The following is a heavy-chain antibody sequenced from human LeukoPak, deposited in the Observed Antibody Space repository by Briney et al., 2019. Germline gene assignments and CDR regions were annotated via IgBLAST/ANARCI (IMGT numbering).Heavy chain of an antibody. CDR3: TRDPRRLDY. CDR1: GGSIRSY. CDR2: IYGSGST. V-gene: IGHV4-4*07. J-gene: IGHJ4*02. Sequence: PSETLSLTCTVSGGSIRSYWSWIRQPAGKGLEWIGRIYGSGSTYYNPSLKSRVTISVGTSKNQFSLKLSSVTAADTAVYYCTRDPRRLDYWGQGTLVTVSS.